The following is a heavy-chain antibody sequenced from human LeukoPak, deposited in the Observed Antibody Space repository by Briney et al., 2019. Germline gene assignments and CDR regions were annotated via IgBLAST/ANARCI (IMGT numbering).Heavy chain of an antibody. Sequence: GASVKVSCKASGYSFTDYYMHWVRQAPGQGLEWMGIINPSGGSTSYAQKFQGRVTMTRDMSTSTVYMELSSLRSEDTAVYYCAKDQEPYSSTYIDYWGQGTLVTVSS. D-gene: IGHD6-13*01. V-gene: IGHV1-46*01. CDR2: INPSGGST. CDR3: AKDQEPYSSTYIDY. CDR1: GYSFTDYY. J-gene: IGHJ4*02.